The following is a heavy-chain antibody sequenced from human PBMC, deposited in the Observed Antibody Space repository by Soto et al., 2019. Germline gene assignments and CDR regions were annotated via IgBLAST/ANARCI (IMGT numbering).Heavy chain of an antibody. D-gene: IGHD5-12*01. Sequence: GGSLRLSCAASGFTVSSIYMSWVRQAPGKGLEWVSVIYSGGSTYYAASVKGRFTISRDNSKNTLYLQMNSLRAEDTAVYYCARDRAKRWLQLDYWGQGTLVTVSS. V-gene: IGHV3-53*01. CDR3: ARDRAKRWLQLDY. J-gene: IGHJ4*02. CDR2: IYSGGST. CDR1: GFTVSSIY.